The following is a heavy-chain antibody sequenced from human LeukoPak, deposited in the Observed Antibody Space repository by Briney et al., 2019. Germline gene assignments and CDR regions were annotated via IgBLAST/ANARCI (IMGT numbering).Heavy chain of an antibody. CDR2: ISSSGSTI. V-gene: IGHV3-48*03. CDR3: ARGLRYGSGSYYNERGLYFDY. J-gene: IGHJ4*02. Sequence: PGGSLRLSCAASGFTFSSYEMNWVRQAPGKGLEWVSYISSSGSTIYYADSVKGRFTISIDNAKNSLYLQMNSLRAEDTAVYYCARGLRYGSGSYYNERGLYFDYWGQGTLVTVSS. D-gene: IGHD3-10*01. CDR1: GFTFSSYE.